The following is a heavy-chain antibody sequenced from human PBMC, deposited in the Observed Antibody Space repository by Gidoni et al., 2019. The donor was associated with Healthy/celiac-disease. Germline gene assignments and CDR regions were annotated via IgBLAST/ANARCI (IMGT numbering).Heavy chain of an antibody. D-gene: IGHD1-7*01. J-gene: IGHJ3*02. CDR2: ISWNSGSI. CDR1: GFTFDDYA. CDR3: AKDNWNYPRHAFDI. V-gene: IGHV3-9*01. Sequence: AASGFTFDDYAMHWVRQAPGKGLEWVSGISWNSGSIGYADSVKGRFTISRDNAKNSLYLQMNSLRAEDTALYYCAKDNWNYPRHAFDIWGQGTMVTVSS.